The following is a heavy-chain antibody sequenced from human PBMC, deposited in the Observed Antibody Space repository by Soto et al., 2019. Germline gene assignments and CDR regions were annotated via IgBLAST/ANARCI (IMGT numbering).Heavy chain of an antibody. J-gene: IGHJ4*02. CDR2: ICYSGST. D-gene: IGHD2-15*01. CDR3: EREGCSGGSCYSGYKLGIDY. V-gene: IGHV4-61*01. Sequence: SETLSLTCDVSGDSVGNTYYYGSWIRQPPGKGLERIGYICYSGSTNYNPSLKSRVTISAYTSKNQVSLNLRYVTAADTHVYYCEREGCSGGSCYSGYKLGIDYWGQGAPVTVSS. CDR1: GDSVGNTYYY.